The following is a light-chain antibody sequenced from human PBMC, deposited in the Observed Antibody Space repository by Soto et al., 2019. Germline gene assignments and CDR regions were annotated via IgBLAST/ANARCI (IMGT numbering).Light chain of an antibody. V-gene: IGKV3-15*01. Sequence: EIVMTQSPATLSVSPGDTATLSCRASQSVSSNLAWYQQKPGQAPRLLIYGASTRATGIPARFSGSGSGTEFTLTISSLQSEDFAVYYCQPYNNWPRTFGQGTKVAIK. J-gene: IGKJ1*01. CDR2: GAS. CDR1: QSVSSN. CDR3: QPYNNWPRT.